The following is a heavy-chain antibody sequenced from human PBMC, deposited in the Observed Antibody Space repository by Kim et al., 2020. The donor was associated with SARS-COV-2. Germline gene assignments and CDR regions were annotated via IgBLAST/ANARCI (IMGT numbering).Heavy chain of an antibody. D-gene: IGHD3-9*01. CDR3: ARDRGVRYFDWQTYYYYYGMDV. J-gene: IGHJ6*02. CDR2: INPSGGST. Sequence: ASVKVSCKASGYTFTSYYMHWVRQAPGQGLEWMGIINPSGGSTSYAQKFQGRVTMTRDTSTSTVYMELSSLRSEDTAVYYCARDRGVRYFDWQTYYYYYGMDVWGQGTTVTVSS. V-gene: IGHV1-46*01. CDR1: GYTFTSYY.